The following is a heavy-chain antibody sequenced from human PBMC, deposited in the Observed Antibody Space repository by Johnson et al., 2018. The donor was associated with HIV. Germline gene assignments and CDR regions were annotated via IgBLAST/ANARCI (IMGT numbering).Heavy chain of an antibody. J-gene: IGHJ3*02. CDR1: GFTFSSYG. CDR3: ASPDPNVVVTVGDVKDAFDI. D-gene: IGHD2-21*02. V-gene: IGHV3-9*01. Sequence: VQLVESGGGVVQPGRSLRLSCAASGFTFSSYGMHWVRQAPGKGLEWVSGISWNSGSIGYADSVKGRFTISRDNAKNSLYLQMNSLRAEDTALYYCASPDPNVVVTVGDVKDAFDIWGQGTMVTVSS. CDR2: ISWNSGSI.